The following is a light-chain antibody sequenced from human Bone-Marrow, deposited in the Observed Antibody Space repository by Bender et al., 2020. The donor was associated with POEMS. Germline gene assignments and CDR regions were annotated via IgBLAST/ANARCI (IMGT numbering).Light chain of an antibody. CDR3: QTWGTGTRYF. Sequence: QLVLTQSPSASASLGASVKLTCTLSSGLSSYAIAWHQQQPDKGPRFLMKLSSDGSHTKGDGIPDRFSGSSSGTERYLTISSLQSEDEADYYCQTWGTGTRYFFGSGTRVTVL. CDR1: SGLSSYA. V-gene: IGLV4-69*01. CDR2: LSSDGSH. J-gene: IGLJ1*01.